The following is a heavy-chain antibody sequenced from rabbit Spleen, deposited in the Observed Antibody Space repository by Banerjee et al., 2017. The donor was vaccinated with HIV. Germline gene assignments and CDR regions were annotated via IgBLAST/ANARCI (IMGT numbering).Heavy chain of an antibody. CDR2: IYAGSTGST. J-gene: IGHJ6*01. Sequence: EQLEESGGGLVKPEGSLTLTCKASGVSFSDKDVMCWVRQAPGKGLEWIACIYAGSTGSTYYASWAKGRFTVSKTSSTTVTLQLNSLTAADTATYFCARWGSGLSEYKLWGPGTLVTVS. CDR1: GVSFSDKDV. D-gene: IGHD3-1*01. V-gene: IGHV1S45*01. CDR3: ARWGSGLSEYKL.